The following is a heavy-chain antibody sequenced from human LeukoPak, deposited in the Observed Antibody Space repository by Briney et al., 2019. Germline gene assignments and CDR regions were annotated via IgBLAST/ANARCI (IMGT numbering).Heavy chain of an antibody. CDR2: ISSGSTFI. Sequence: PGGSLTLSCSASGFTFATYSMNWIRQAPGKGLVWVSSISSGSTFIYYADSVKGRFTISRDNAKNSLYLQMNSLGAEDTAVYYCAGRHCSDGVCHFDYWGQGTLVTVSS. CDR1: GFTFATYS. D-gene: IGHD2-8*01. V-gene: IGHV3-21*01. J-gene: IGHJ4*02. CDR3: AGRHCSDGVCHFDY.